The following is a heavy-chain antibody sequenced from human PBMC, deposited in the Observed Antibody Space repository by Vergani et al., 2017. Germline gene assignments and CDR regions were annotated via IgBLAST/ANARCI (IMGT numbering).Heavy chain of an antibody. CDR2: IKNTGDST. D-gene: IGHD5-12*01. V-gene: IGHV3-23*01. J-gene: IGHJ6*02. Sequence: EVQLLQSEGAVVQPGGSLRLSCVASGFTFSSHAMSWVRQGHGQGLEWDSSIKNTGDSTHYADSVKGRFTISRDNSKNTLYLQMNSLRVEDTAVYYCAKANPLNSGYDYLYYYHAMDVWGQGTTVTVSS. CDR1: GFTFSSHA. CDR3: AKANPLNSGYDYLYYYHAMDV.